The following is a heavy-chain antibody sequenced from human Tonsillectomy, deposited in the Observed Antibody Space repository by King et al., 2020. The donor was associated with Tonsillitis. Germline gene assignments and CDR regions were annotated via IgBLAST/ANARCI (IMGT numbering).Heavy chain of an antibody. Sequence: VQLQESGPGLVKPSETLSLTCTVSGGSISSYYWSWIRQPPGKGLEWIGYIYYSGSTNYNPSLKSRVTISVDTSKNQFSLKLSSVTAADTAVYYCERLYGDTSTTSYYYYGMDVWGQGTTVTVSS. J-gene: IGHJ6*02. D-gene: IGHD4-17*01. CDR3: ERLYGDTSTTSYYYYGMDV. CDR1: GGSISSYY. CDR2: IYYSGST. V-gene: IGHV4-59*01.